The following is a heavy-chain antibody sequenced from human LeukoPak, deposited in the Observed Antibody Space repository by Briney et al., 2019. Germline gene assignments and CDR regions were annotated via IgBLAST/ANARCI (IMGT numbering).Heavy chain of an antibody. D-gene: IGHD3-22*01. CDR2: ISSSGSTI. V-gene: IGHV3-11*04. J-gene: IGHJ4*02. Sequence: PGGSLRLSCAASGFTFSDYYMSWLRQAPGKGVEWVSYISSSGSTIYYADSVKGRFTISRDNAKNSLYLQMNSLRAEDTAVYYCARDYVDYYDSSGSIYWGQGTLVTVSS. CDR1: GFTFSDYY. CDR3: ARDYVDYYDSSGSIY.